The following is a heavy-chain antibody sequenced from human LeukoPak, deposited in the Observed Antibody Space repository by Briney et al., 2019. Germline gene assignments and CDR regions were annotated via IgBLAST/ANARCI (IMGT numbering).Heavy chain of an antibody. Sequence: SETLSLTCTVSGGSISSGGYFWSWIRQHPGKGLEWIGYIYYSGSTHYSPSLKSRVTISVDTSKNQFSLKLNSVTAADTAVYYCASLSGFYLDWGQGTLVTVSS. CDR1: GGSISSGGYF. J-gene: IGHJ4*02. V-gene: IGHV4-31*03. CDR3: ASLSGFYLD. D-gene: IGHD3-22*01. CDR2: IYYSGST.